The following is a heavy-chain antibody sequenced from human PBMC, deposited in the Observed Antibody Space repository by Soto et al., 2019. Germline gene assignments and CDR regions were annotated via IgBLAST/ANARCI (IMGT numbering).Heavy chain of an antibody. CDR3: ARDRVVAARVVYYYGMDV. CDR2: IIPIFGTA. V-gene: IGHV1-69*13. D-gene: IGHD2-15*01. CDR1: GYTFTSYD. Sequence: SVKVSCKASGYTFTSYDINWVRQAPGQGLEWMGGIIPIFGTANYAQKFQGRVTITADESTSTAYMELSSLRSEDTAVYYCARDRVVAARVVYYYGMDVWGQGTTVTVSS. J-gene: IGHJ6*02.